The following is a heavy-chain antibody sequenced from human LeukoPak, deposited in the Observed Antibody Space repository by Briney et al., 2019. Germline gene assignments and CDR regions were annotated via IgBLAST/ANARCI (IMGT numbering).Heavy chain of an antibody. CDR3: ARASTHRYNWKSGQLNDAFDI. CDR2: ISPYNGDT. Sequence: ASVKVSCKTSGYTFTHYVISWVRQAPGQGLEWMGRISPYNGDTKYAQKLQGRVIMTTDTSTSTVYMELRSLRSDDTAVYYCARASTHRYNWKSGQLNDAFDIWGQGTMVTVSS. V-gene: IGHV1-18*01. D-gene: IGHD1-20*01. CDR1: GYTFTHYV. J-gene: IGHJ3*02.